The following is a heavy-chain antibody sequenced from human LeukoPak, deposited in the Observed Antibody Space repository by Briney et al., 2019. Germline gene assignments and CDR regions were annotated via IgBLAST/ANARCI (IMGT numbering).Heavy chain of an antibody. CDR1: GGSISDFY. D-gene: IGHD6-13*01. V-gene: IGHV4-59*01. CDR2: IYHSGST. CDR3: ARGGGGWSGRSWSSYWFFDL. J-gene: IGHJ2*01. Sequence: SETLSLTCTVSGGSISDFYWSWIRQPPGKGLEWIGYIYHSGSTNHNPSLKSRVALSVDTSKNQFSLKLNSVTAADTAVYYCARGGGGWSGRSWSSYWFFDLWGRGTLVTVSS.